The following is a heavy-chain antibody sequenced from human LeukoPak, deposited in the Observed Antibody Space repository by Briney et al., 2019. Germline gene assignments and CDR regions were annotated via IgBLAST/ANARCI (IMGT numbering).Heavy chain of an antibody. D-gene: IGHD5-24*01. CDR2: IKQDGSKK. V-gene: IGHV3-7*04. CDR3: TRVGYIDEGIDY. J-gene: IGHJ4*02. CDR1: GFPFSSYW. Sequence: GGSLRLSCVASGFPFSSYWMTWVRQAPGKGREGVANIKQDGSKKSYVDSVKGRFTISRDNAKNSLYLQMNSLRAEDTAIYYCTRVGYIDEGIDYWGQGTLVTVSS.